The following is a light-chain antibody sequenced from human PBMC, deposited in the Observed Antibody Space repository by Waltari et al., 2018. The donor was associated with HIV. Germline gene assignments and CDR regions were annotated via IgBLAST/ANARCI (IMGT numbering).Light chain of an antibody. Sequence: DIQMTQSPSSVSVTVGERVTITCRASQGIRSWLAWYQQKPGKAPQLLIYATSSLQSGVPSRFSGSGSGTDFTLTISSLQPEDFATYYCQQTNSFPYTFGQGTKLEIK. V-gene: IGKV1-12*01. J-gene: IGKJ2*01. CDR1: QGIRSW. CDR2: ATS. CDR3: QQTNSFPYT.